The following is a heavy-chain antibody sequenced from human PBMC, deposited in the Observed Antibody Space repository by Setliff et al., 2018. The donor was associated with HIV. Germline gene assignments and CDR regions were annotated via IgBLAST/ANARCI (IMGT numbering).Heavy chain of an antibody. D-gene: IGHD1-1*01. CDR2: INYSGST. J-gene: IGHJ5*02. V-gene: IGHV4-31*02. CDR3: ARLEDQLGPGWFAP. Sequence: SETLSLTCTVSGGSISSGGSYWSWIRQHPGKGLEWIGYINYSGSTYYNPSLKSRVTLSVDTSKNQFSLKVNSVTAADTAVYYCARLEDQLGPGWFAPWGQGTLVTVSS. CDR1: GGSISSGGSY.